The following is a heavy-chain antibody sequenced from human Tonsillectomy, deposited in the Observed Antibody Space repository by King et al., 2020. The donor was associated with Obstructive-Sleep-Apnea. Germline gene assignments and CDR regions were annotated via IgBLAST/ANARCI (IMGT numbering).Heavy chain of an antibody. CDR3: ARVFGDFFGRFDY. D-gene: IGHD3-16*01. Sequence: TLKESGPALVTPTETLMLTCTVSGFSLNNASMGVSWIRQPPGKALEWLAHIFSNDEKSYSRSLKSRLTISKDTSKSQVVLTMTNMDPVDTATYYCARVFGDFFGRFDYWGQGILVTVSS. CDR1: GFSLNNASMG. CDR2: IFSNDEK. V-gene: IGHV2-26*01. J-gene: IGHJ4*02.